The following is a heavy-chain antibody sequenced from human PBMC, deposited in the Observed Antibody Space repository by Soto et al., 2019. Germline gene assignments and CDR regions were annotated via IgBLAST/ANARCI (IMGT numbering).Heavy chain of an antibody. V-gene: IGHV3-23*01. D-gene: IGHD5-18*01. CDR1: GFTFSSYA. J-gene: IGHJ4*02. Sequence: EVQLLESGGGLVQPGGSLRLSCAASGFTFSSYAMSWVRQAPGKGLEWVSAISGSGGSTYYADSVKGRFTISRDNSKNTLYLQMNSLRAEDTAVYYCAKDEVEDVDTAMVPLCYFDYWGQGTLVTVSS. CDR2: ISGSGGST. CDR3: AKDEVEDVDTAMVPLCYFDY.